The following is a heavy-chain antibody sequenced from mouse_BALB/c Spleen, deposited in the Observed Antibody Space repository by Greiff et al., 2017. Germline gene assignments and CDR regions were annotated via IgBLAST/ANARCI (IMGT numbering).Heavy chain of an antibody. CDR1: GFTFSSFG. CDR2: ISSGSSTI. V-gene: IGHV5-17*02. Sequence: EVMLVESGGGLVQPGGSRKLSCAASGFTFSSFGMHWVRQAPEKGLEWVAYISSGSSTIYYADTVKGRFTISRDNPKNTLFLQMTSLRSEDTAMYYCARELYAMDYWGQGTSVTVSS. CDR3: ARELYAMDY. J-gene: IGHJ4*01.